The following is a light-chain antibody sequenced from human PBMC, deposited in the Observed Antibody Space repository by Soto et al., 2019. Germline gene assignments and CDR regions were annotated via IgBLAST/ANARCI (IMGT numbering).Light chain of an antibody. CDR2: DAS. J-gene: IGKJ4*01. CDR1: QSVSSY. CDR3: QQRSNFT. Sequence: EIVLTQSPATLSLSPGERATLSCRASQSVSSYLAWYQQKPGQAPRLLIYDASNRATGIPARFSGSGSGTDFTLTIISLEPDDFAVYYCQQRSNFTFGGGTKVEIK. V-gene: IGKV3-11*01.